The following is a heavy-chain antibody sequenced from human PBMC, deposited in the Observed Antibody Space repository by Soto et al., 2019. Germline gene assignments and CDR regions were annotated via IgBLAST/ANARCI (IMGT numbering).Heavy chain of an antibody. Sequence: EVQLVESGGGLVKPGGSLRLSCAASGVTFTYAWMNWVRQAPGKGLEWVARIKSKTDGETTDYAAPVKGRFTISRDDSKTETTLYLQMSSLKADDTAVYYCTSGYGLSVWDGHWGQGTRVTVSA. CDR2: IKSKTDGETT. CDR3: TSGYGLSVWDGH. J-gene: IGHJ4*02. V-gene: IGHV3-15*07. CDR1: GVTFTYAW. D-gene: IGHD3-16*01.